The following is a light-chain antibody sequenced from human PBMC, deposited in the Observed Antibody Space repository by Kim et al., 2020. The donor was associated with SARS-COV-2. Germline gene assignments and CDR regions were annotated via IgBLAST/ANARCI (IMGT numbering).Light chain of an antibody. CDR3: CSYASSGTLI. CDR1: SSDIVNYNY. J-gene: IGLJ2*01. CDR2: DVA. Sequence: GQSVTISSTGASSDIVNYNYVSCYQHHPGEAPKVMIYDVAKRPSGVSNRFFGSKSGNTASLTISGLQTEDEADYYCCSYASSGTLIFGGGTQLTVL. V-gene: IGLV2-14*03.